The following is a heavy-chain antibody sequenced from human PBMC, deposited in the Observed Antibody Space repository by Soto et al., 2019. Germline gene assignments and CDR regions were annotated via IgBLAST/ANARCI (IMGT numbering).Heavy chain of an antibody. CDR1: GFTFSSYE. CDR2: ISSSGSTI. Sequence: PGGSLRLSCAASGFTFSSYEMNWVRQAPGKGLEWVSYISSSGSTIYYADSVKGRFTISRDNAKNSLYLQMNSLRAEDTAVYYCARGDVEYSSSPNIGMDVWGKGTRGTASS. D-gene: IGHD6-6*01. V-gene: IGHV3-48*03. CDR3: ARGDVEYSSSPNIGMDV. J-gene: IGHJ6*04.